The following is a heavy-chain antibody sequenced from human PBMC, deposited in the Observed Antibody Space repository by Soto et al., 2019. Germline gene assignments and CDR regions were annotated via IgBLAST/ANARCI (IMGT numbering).Heavy chain of an antibody. D-gene: IGHD2-21*02. Sequence: QVQLVQSGAEVRKPGSSLRVSCKSSGATFSTTGISWVRQAPGQGHEWMGGSIRLFGTPKYARKYQGRFSITADESTNTVYMELNSLRPDDAAVYYCARASPVICGGDPCYRLDSSFDSWGQGSLVIVSS. J-gene: IGHJ5*01. CDR1: GATFSTTG. CDR2: SIRLFGTP. V-gene: IGHV1-69*01. CDR3: ARASPVICGGDPCYRLDSSFDS.